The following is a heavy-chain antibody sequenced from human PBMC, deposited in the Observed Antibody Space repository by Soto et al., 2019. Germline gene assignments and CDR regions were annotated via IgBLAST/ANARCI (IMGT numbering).Heavy chain of an antibody. V-gene: IGHV4-59*01. CDR3: SRVFGAYWYFDY. D-gene: IGHD2-8*02. Sequence: SQILSLTCTVCGGFIRSYYWSWVRQPPGKGLEWIGYISYSGGTNYNPSLKSRVTMSVDTSENQFSLQLNSVTAADTAVYYCSRVFGAYWYFDYWGQGMLVTVSS. CDR1: GGFIRSYY. CDR2: ISYSGGT. J-gene: IGHJ4*02.